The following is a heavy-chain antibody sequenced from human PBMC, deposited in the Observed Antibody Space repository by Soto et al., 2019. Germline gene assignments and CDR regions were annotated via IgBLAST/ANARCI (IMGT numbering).Heavy chain of an antibody. J-gene: IGHJ5*02. D-gene: IGHD6-6*01. Sequence: SETLSLTCAVSGYSISSGYYWGWIRQPPGKGLEWIGSIYHSGSTYYNPSLQSRVTISVDTSKNQFSLKLSSVTAADTAVYYCARVLVSGIAARGNWFDPWGQGTLVTVSS. V-gene: IGHV4-38-2*01. CDR2: IYHSGST. CDR3: ARVLVSGIAARGNWFDP. CDR1: GYSISSGYY.